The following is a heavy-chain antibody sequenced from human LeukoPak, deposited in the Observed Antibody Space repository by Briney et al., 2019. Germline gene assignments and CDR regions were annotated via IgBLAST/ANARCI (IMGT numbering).Heavy chain of an antibody. CDR2: MNPNSGNT. D-gene: IGHD3-22*01. Sequence: ASVKASCKASGYTFTSYDINWVRQATGQGLEWMGWMNPNSGNTGYAQKFQGRVTMTRNTSISTAYMELSSLRSEDTAVYYCARDYDSSGYWYYYYGMDVWGQGTTVTVSS. CDR1: GYTFTSYD. V-gene: IGHV1-8*01. J-gene: IGHJ6*02. CDR3: ARDYDSSGYWYYYYGMDV.